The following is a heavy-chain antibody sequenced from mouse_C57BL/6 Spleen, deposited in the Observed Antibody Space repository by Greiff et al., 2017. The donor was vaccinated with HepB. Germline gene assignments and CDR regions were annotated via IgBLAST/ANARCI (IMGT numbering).Heavy chain of an antibody. CDR3: ARSGLQDY. D-gene: IGHD2-4*01. CDR2: IYPGDGDT. Sequence: VKLMESGPELVKPGASVKISCKASGYAFSSSWMNWVKQRPGKGLEWIGRIYPGDGDTNYNGKFKGKATLTADKSSSTAYMQLSSLTSEDSAVYFCARSGLQDYWGQGTTLTVSS. V-gene: IGHV1-82*01. CDR1: GYAFSSSW. J-gene: IGHJ2*01.